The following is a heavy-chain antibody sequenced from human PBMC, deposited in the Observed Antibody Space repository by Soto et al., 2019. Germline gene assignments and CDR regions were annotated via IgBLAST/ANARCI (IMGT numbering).Heavy chain of an antibody. CDR3: ARGRRITMVRTQAVGAFDY. D-gene: IGHD3-10*01. V-gene: IGHV4-34*01. CDR1: GGSFSGYY. J-gene: IGHJ4*02. Sequence: QVQLQQWGAGLLKPSETLSLTCAVYGGSFSGYYWSWIRQPPGKGLEWIGEINHSGSTNYNPSLKNRVTISLDTSKNQFSLKLSSVTAADTAVYYWARGRRITMVRTQAVGAFDYWGQGTLVTVSS. CDR2: INHSGST.